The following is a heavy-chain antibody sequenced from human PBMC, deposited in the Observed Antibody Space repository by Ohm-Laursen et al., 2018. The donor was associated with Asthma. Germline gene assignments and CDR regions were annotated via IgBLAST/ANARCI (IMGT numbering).Heavy chain of an antibody. D-gene: IGHD3-3*01. J-gene: IGHJ4*02. CDR2: VSGSGGST. Sequence: GSLRLSCAASGFTFRSFAMSWVRQAPGKGLEWVSAVSGSGGSTYYADSVKGRFTISRDNSKNTLYLQMNSLRAEDTAVYYCAKANEWSNYYYFDYWGQGTLVTVSS. CDR3: AKANEWSNYYYFDY. CDR1: GFTFRSFA. V-gene: IGHV3-23*01.